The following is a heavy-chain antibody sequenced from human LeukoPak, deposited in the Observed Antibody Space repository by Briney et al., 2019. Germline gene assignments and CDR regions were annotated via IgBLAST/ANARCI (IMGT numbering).Heavy chain of an antibody. CDR1: GYTFTSYG. V-gene: IGHV1-69*04. J-gene: IGHJ4*02. CDR2: IIPILGIA. D-gene: IGHD2-15*01. Sequence: SVKVSCKASGYTFTSYGISWVRQAPGQGLEWMGRIIPILGIANYAQKFQGRVTITADKSTSTAYMELSSLRSEDTAVYYCASTPYNEYGGSHDYWGQGTLVTVSS. CDR3: ASTPYNEYGGSHDY.